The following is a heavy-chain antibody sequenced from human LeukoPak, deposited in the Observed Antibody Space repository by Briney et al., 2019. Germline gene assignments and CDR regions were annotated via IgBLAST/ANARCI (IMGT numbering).Heavy chain of an antibody. CDR2: IYTSGST. CDR3: ARDIVVVTASDAFDI. J-gene: IGHJ3*02. V-gene: IGHV4-4*07. CDR1: GDSISSYY. D-gene: IGHD2-21*02. Sequence: PSETLSLTCTVSGDSISSYYWSWIRQPAGKGLEWIGRIYTSGSTNYNPSLKSRVTMSVDTSKNQFSLKLSSVTAADTAVYYCARDIVVVTASDAFDIWGQGTMVTVSS.